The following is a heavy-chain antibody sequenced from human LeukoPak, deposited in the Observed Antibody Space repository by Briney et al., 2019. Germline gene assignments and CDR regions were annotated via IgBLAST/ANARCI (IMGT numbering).Heavy chain of an antibody. D-gene: IGHD2-2*01. V-gene: IGHV3-20*04. CDR3: ARGPGYCSSTSCYGYYYYYMDV. CDR1: GFTFDDYG. CDR2: INWNGGST. J-gene: IGHJ6*03. Sequence: GGSLRLSCAASGFTFDDYGMSWVRQAPGKGLEWVSGINWNGGSTGYADSVKGRFTISRDNAKNSLYLQMNSLRAEDTALYYCARGPGYCSSTSCYGYYYYYMDVWGKGTTVTVSS.